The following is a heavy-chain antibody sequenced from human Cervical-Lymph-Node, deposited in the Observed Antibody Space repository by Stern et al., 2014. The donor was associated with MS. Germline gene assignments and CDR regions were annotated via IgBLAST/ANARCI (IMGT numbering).Heavy chain of an antibody. CDR3: AKVPRAGTATLYYFHY. J-gene: IGHJ4*02. D-gene: IGHD2-21*02. V-gene: IGHV3-30*01. CDR2: ISYGGINK. CDR1: GFTFSSYA. Sequence: QVQLQQSGGGVVQPGGSLRLSCAASGFTFSSYAMHWVRQAPGSGLEWVAEISYGGINKYYPDSYKGRFPISRDNSKNTLYLQMNSLRAEDTAVYYCAKVPRAGTATLYYFHYWGQGTLVTVSS.